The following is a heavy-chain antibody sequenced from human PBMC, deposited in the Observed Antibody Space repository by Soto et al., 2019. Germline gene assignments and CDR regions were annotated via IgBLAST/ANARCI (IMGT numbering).Heavy chain of an antibody. J-gene: IGHJ4*02. CDR3: AHRDYYGSGSLLDY. V-gene: IGHV2-5*02. CDR1: GFSLSTSGVG. D-gene: IGHD3-10*01. CDR2: IYWDDDK. Sequence: QITLKESGPTLVKPTQTLTLTCTFSGFSLSTSGVGVGWIRQPPGKALEWLALIYWDDDKGYSPSLKSRLTITKDTSKNQVVLTMTKMDPVDTATYYCAHRDYYGSGSLLDYWGQGTLVTVSS.